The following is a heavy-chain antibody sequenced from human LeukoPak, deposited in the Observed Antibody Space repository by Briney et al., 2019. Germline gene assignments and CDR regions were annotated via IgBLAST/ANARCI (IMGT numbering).Heavy chain of an antibody. D-gene: IGHD3-3*01. V-gene: IGHV3-11*01. CDR3: ARDRPYYDFWSGYSLDY. J-gene: IGHJ4*02. Sequence: GGSLRLSCAASGFTFSDYYMNWIRQAPGKGLEWVSYISSSGSTTYYADSVKGRFTISRDNAKNSLYLQMNSLRAEDTAVYYCARDRPYYDFWSGYSLDYWGQGTLVTVSS. CDR1: GFTFSDYY. CDR2: ISSSGSTT.